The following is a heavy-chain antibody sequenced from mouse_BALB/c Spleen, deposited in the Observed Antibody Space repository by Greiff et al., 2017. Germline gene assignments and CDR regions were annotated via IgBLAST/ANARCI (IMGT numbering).Heavy chain of an antibody. J-gene: IGHJ2*01. CDR2: ISDGGSYT. CDR1: GFTFSDYY. Sequence: EVQGVESGGGLVKPGGSLKLSCAASGFTFSDYYMYWVRQTPEKRLEWVATISDGGSYTYYPDSVKGRFTISRDNAKNNLYLQMSSLKSEDTAMYYCARNGNYYFDYWGQGTTLTVSS. CDR3: ARNGNYYFDY. V-gene: IGHV5-4*02. D-gene: IGHD2-1*01.